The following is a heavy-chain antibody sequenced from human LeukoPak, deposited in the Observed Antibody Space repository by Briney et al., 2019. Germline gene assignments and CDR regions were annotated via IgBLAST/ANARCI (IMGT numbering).Heavy chain of an antibody. V-gene: IGHV3-7*05. CDR1: GFTFTDYW. J-gene: IGHJ4*02. CDR2: IEQEGNDK. CDR3: VRDLDF. Sequence: PGGSLGLSCAASGFTFTDYWMSWVRQAPGKGLEWVANIEQEGNDKYYVDSVKGRFTISRDNAKGSLYLQMNSLRAEDTAVYYCVRDLDFWGQGTLVTVSS.